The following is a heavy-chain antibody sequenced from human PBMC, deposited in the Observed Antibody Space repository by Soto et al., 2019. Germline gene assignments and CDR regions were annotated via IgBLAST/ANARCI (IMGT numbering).Heavy chain of an antibody. CDR1: GFTFRNYA. D-gene: IGHD2-2*01. J-gene: IGHJ4*02. CDR2: ISGSGGTT. CDR3: AKDRSSTSCYAFDY. Sequence: EVQLLESGGGLVQPGVSLRLSCAASGFTFRNYAMSWARQAPGKGLEWVSAISGSGGTTHYADSVKGRFTISRDNSKNTLYLQMNSLRVEDTAVYYCAKDRSSTSCYAFDYWGQGSLVTVSS. V-gene: IGHV3-23*01.